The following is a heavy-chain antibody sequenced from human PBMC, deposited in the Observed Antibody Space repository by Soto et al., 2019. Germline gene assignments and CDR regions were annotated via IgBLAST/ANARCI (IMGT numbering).Heavy chain of an antibody. J-gene: IGHJ5*02. CDR3: ARVPFPGYSGAYNDNWFDP. D-gene: IGHD6-19*01. V-gene: IGHV3-33*01. CDR2: IWYDGSNK. CDR1: GFTFSSYG. Sequence: PGGSLRLSCAASGFTFSSYGMHWVRQAPGKGLEWVAVIWYDGSNKYYADSVKGRFTISRDNSKNTLYLQMNSLRAEDTAVYYCARVPFPGYSGAYNDNWFDPWGQGTLVTVSS.